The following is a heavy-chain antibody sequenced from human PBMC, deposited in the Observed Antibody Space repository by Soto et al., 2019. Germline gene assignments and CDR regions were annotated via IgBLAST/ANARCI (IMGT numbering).Heavy chain of an antibody. V-gene: IGHV3-64*04. Sequence: GGSLRLSCSASGFTFSSYAMHWVRQAPGKGLEYVSAISSNSGSIYYADSVKGRFTISRDNAKNSLYLQMNSLRDEDTAVYYCARDAWVRIQLWLSDYYYGMDVWGQGTTVTVSS. CDR3: ARDAWVRIQLWLSDYYYGMDV. CDR1: GFTFSSYA. J-gene: IGHJ6*02. D-gene: IGHD5-18*01. CDR2: ISSNSGSI.